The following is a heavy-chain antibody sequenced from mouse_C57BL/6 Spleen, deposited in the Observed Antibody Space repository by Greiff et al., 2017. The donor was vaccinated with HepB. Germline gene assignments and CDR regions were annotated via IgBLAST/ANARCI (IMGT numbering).Heavy chain of an antibody. V-gene: IGHV1-15*01. CDR3: TNYYGSSWFAY. CDR1: GYTFTDYE. Sequence: ESGAELVRPGASVTLSCKASGYTFTDYEMHWVKQTPVHGLEWIGAIDPETGGTAYNQKFKGKAILTADKSSSTAYMELRSLTSEDSAVYYCTNYYGSSWFAYWGQGTLVTVSA. D-gene: IGHD1-1*01. CDR2: IDPETGGT. J-gene: IGHJ3*01.